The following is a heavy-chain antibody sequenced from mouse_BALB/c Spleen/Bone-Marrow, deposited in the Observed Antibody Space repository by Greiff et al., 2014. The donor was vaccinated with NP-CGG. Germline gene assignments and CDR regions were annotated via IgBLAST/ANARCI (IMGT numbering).Heavy chain of an antibody. Sequence: VQLVEPGPELVKPGASVRISCKASGYTFTSYYIHWVKQRPGQGLEWIGWIYPGNVNTKYNEKFKGKATLPADKSSSTAYIQLSSLTSEDSAVYFCASYDGSYFDVWGAGTTVTVSS. J-gene: IGHJ1*01. V-gene: IGHV1S56*01. D-gene: IGHD2-3*01. CDR1: GYTFTSYY. CDR2: IYPGNVNT. CDR3: ASYDGSYFDV.